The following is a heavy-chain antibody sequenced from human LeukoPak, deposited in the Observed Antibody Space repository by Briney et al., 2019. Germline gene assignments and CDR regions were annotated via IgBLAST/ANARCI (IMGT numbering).Heavy chain of an antibody. CDR2: IYPGDSET. Sequence: GEPLKISCKGSGYSFTTYWIAWVRQTPGKGPEWVGMIYPGDSETRHSPSFQGQVTISADKSISTAYLQWSSLKASDTAMYYCARRPAQRGYFEYWGQGTLVTVSS. D-gene: IGHD6-25*01. J-gene: IGHJ4*02. CDR3: ARRPAQRGYFEY. CDR1: GYSFTTYW. V-gene: IGHV5-51*01.